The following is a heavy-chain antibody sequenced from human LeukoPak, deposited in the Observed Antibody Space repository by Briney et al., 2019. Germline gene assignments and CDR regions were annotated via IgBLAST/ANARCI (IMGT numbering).Heavy chain of an antibody. CDR2: ISSSGSTI. CDR1: GFTFSSYE. CDR3: ARAGRRYYDILTGYYITYFDY. Sequence: GGSLRLSCAASGFTFSSYEMNWVRQAPGKGLEWVSYISSSGSTIYYADSVKGRFTISRDNAKNSLYLQMNSLRAEDTAVYYCARAGRRYYDILTGYYITYFDYWGQGTLVTVSS. D-gene: IGHD3-9*01. J-gene: IGHJ4*02. V-gene: IGHV3-48*03.